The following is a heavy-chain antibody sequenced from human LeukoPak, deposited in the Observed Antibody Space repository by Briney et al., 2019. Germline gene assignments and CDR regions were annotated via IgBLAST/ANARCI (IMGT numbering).Heavy chain of an antibody. V-gene: IGHV1-46*01. CDR2: INPSGGST. D-gene: IGHD5-18*01. CDR1: GYTFTSYY. J-gene: IGHJ4*02. CDR3: ARESIGDTAMEDFDY. Sequence: ASVKVSCKASGYTFTSYYMHWVRQAPGQGPEWMGIINPSGGSTSYAQKFQSRVTMTRDTSTSTVYMELSSLRSEDTAVYYCARESIGDTAMEDFDYWGQGTLVTVSS.